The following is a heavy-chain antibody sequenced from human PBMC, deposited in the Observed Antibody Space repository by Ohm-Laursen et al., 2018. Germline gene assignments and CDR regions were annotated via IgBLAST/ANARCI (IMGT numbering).Heavy chain of an antibody. Sequence: SVKVSCKASGGTFSSYAISWVRQALGQGLEWMGGIIPIFGTANYAQKFQGRVTITADESTSTAYMELSSLRSDDTAVYYCARDLERYNWNYGEDYYYYGMDVWGQGTTVTVSS. CDR3: ARDLERYNWNYGEDYYYYGMDV. J-gene: IGHJ6*02. V-gene: IGHV1-69*13. CDR2: IIPIFGTA. CDR1: GGTFSSYA. D-gene: IGHD1-7*01.